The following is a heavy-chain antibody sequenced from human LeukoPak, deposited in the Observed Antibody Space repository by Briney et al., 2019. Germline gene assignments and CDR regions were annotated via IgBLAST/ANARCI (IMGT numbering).Heavy chain of an antibody. V-gene: IGHV1-2*06. D-gene: IGHD3-3*01. CDR3: ARGGIFGGALYYFDY. CDR1: GYTFTGYY. CDR2: INPNSGGT. J-gene: IGHJ4*02. Sequence: ASVKVSCKASGYTFTGYYMHWVRQAPGQGLEWMGRINPNSGGTNYAQKFQGRVTMTRDTSISTAYMELSRLRSDDTAVYYCARGGIFGGALYYFDYWGQGTLVTVSS.